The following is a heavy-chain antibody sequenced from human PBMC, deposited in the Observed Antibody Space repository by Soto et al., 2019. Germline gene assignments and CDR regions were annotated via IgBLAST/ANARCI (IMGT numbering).Heavy chain of an antibody. CDR3: ARVELDAFDI. CDR1: GGSISSYY. Sequence: SETLSLTCTVSGGSISSYYWSWIRQPPGKGLEWIGYIYYSGSTNYNPSLKSRVTISVDTSKNQFSLKLSSVTAADTAVYYCARVELDAFDIWGQGTVVTVSS. D-gene: IGHD1-26*01. CDR2: IYYSGST. J-gene: IGHJ3*02. V-gene: IGHV4-59*08.